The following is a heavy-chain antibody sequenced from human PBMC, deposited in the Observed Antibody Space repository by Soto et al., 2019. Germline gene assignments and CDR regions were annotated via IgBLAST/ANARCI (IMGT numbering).Heavy chain of an antibody. D-gene: IGHD3-3*01. Sequence: GGSLRLSCAASGFTFSSYGMHWVRQAPGKGLEWVAVIWYDGSNKYYADSVKGRFTISRDNSKNTLYLQMNSLRAEDTAVYYCARDRRYYDFWSGYYKSGNWFDPWGQGTLVTVSS. V-gene: IGHV3-33*01. CDR2: IWYDGSNK. CDR3: ARDRRYYDFWSGYYKSGNWFDP. CDR1: GFTFSSYG. J-gene: IGHJ5*02.